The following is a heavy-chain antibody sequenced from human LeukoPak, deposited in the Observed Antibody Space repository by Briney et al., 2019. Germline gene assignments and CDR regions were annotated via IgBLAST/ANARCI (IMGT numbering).Heavy chain of an antibody. J-gene: IGHJ4*02. Sequence: AGGSLRLSCAASGFPFSGYWMTWIRQAPGKGLEWVSYISSSGSTIYYADSVKGRFTISRDNAKNSLYLQMNSLRAEDTAVYYCARGSDTAMVPLSYWGQGTLVTVSS. CDR1: GFPFSGYW. CDR3: ARGSDTAMVPLSY. CDR2: ISSSGSTI. D-gene: IGHD5-18*01. V-gene: IGHV3-11*01.